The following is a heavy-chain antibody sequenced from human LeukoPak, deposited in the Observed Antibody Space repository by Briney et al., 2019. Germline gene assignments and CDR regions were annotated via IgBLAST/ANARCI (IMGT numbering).Heavy chain of an antibody. V-gene: IGHV3-53*01. CDR1: GFTVSSNY. CDR3: AKVYYDSSGYPGGDYFDY. CDR2: IYSGGST. J-gene: IGHJ4*02. D-gene: IGHD3-22*01. Sequence: GGSLRLSCAASGFTVSSNYMSWVRQAPGKGLEWVSVIYSGGSTYYADSVKGRFTISRDNSKNTLYLQMNSLRAEDTAVYYCAKVYYDSSGYPGGDYFDYWGQGTLVTVSS.